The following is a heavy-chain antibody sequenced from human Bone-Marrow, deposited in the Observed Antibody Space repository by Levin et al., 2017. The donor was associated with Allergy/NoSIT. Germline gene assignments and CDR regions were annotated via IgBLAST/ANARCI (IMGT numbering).Heavy chain of an antibody. D-gene: IGHD5-18*01. CDR3: ARGFSFGDFYMDV. J-gene: IGHJ6*03. V-gene: IGHV1-2*02. CDR2: SNPKIGNT. CDR1: GYTFTGHH. Sequence: ASVKVSCKASGYTFTGHHIHWVRQAPGQGLEWMGWSNPKIGNTNYAQKFKGRVTMTRDTSTNTAYMELSSLRSDDTAVYYCARGFSFGDFYMDVWGEGTTVTVSS.